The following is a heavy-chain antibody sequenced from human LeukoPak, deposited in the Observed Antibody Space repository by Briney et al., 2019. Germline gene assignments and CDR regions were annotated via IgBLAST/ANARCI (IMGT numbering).Heavy chain of an antibody. CDR2: INPSGGST. V-gene: IGHV1-46*01. CDR3: ARDFGPNYCSGGSCYWSGHWFDP. J-gene: IGHJ5*02. CDR1: GYTFTSYY. D-gene: IGHD2-15*01. Sequence: ASVKVSCKASGYTFTSYYMHWVRQAPGQGLEWMGIINPSGGSTSYAQKFQGRVTMTRDMSTSTVYMELSSLRSEDTAVYYCARDFGPNYCSGGSCYWSGHWFDPWGQGTLVTVSS.